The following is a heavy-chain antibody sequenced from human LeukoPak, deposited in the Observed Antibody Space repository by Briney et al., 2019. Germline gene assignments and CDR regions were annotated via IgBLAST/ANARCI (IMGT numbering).Heavy chain of an antibody. V-gene: IGHV3-53*01. D-gene: IGHD4-17*01. CDR2: IYSGVST. J-gene: IGHJ5*02. Sequence: GGSLRLSCAASGFTVSSNYMSWVRQAPGKGLEWVSVIYSGVSTNYAASAMGRVTISRDNSKNTLYLQMNSLRAEDTAVYYCARTVGYGDYHWFDPWGQGTLVTVSS. CDR1: GFTVSSNY. CDR3: ARTVGYGDYHWFDP.